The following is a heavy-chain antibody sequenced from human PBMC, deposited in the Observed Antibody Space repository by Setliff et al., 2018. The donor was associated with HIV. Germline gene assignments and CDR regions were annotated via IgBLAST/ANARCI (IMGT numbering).Heavy chain of an antibody. Sequence: ASVKVSCKASGGTSSTHAMNWVRQAPGQGLKWMGQIISILEITDYAQKFQGRLTITADEPTNTIYMELRSLRPEDTAMYYCAGPRGDEAFDVWGQGTMVTVSS. CDR1: GGTSSTHA. V-gene: IGHV1-69*10. CDR3: AGPRGDEAFDV. J-gene: IGHJ3*01. CDR2: IISILEIT. D-gene: IGHD3-10*01.